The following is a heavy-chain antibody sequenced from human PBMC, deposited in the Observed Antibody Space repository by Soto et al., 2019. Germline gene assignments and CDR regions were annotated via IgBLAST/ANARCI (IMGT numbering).Heavy chain of an antibody. Sequence: QVQLQESGPGLVEPSGTLSLTCGVSGGSIGPPDWWSWVRQSPGKGLEWLGDIFHNGTTNFNPSLKSRLNMSVYKSTNQFSLRLTSVTAADTAVYYCAKVGGVGSMKVFFDSWGQGILVTVTS. D-gene: IGHD3-16*01. CDR2: IFHNGTT. CDR1: GGSIGPPDW. CDR3: AKVGGVGSMKVFFDS. J-gene: IGHJ4*02. V-gene: IGHV4-4*02.